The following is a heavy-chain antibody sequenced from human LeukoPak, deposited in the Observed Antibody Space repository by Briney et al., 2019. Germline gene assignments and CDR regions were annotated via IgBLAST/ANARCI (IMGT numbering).Heavy chain of an antibody. Sequence: GGSLRLSCAASGFTFSSYSMNWVRQAPGKGLEWVSSISSSSSYIYYADSVKGRFTTSRDNAKNSLYLQMNSLRAEDTAVYYCARGGITIFGVAPYYFDYWGQGTLVTVSS. J-gene: IGHJ4*02. D-gene: IGHD3-3*01. CDR1: GFTFSSYS. V-gene: IGHV3-21*01. CDR2: ISSSSSYI. CDR3: ARGGITIFGVAPYYFDY.